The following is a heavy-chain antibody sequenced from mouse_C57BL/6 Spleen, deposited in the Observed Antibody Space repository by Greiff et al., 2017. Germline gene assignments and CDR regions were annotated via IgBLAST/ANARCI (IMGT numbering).Heavy chain of an antibody. J-gene: IGHJ2*01. V-gene: IGHV7-3*01. CDR2: IRNKANGYTT. Sequence: EVQLVESGGGLVQPGGSLSLSCAASGFTFTDYYMSWVRQPPGKALAWLGFIRNKANGYTTEYSASVKGRFTISRDNSQSILYLQMNALRAEDSATYYCARYTRAYYFDYWGQGTTLTGSS. D-gene: IGHD3-3*01. CDR3: ARYTRAYYFDY. CDR1: GFTFTDYY.